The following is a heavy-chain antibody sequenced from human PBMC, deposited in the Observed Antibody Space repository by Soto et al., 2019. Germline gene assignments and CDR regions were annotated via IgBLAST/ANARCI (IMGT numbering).Heavy chain of an antibody. D-gene: IGHD2-2*01. J-gene: IGHJ4*02. CDR3: AKRKYCPSTTCFDS. V-gene: IGHV3-48*04. CDR2: ISSSSSTI. CDR1: KFTYSSYS. Sequence: WGSLRLSCAASKFTYSSYSRNSDRQAPGKGLEWVSYISSSSSTIYYAASVKGRFTISRDNSKNTLFLQMSSLRAEDTAIYYCAKRKYCPSTTCFDSWGQGTLVTVSS.